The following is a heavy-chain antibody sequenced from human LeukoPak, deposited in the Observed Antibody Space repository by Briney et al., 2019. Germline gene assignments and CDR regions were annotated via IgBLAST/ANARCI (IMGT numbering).Heavy chain of an antibody. Sequence: SETLSLTCAVYGGSFSGYYWSWIRQPPGKGLEWIGEINHSGSTNYNPSLKSRVTISVDTSKNQFSLKLSSVTAADTAVYYCARERSTAYYYGSGRSTCFDYWGQGTLVTVSS. CDR3: ARERSTAYYYGSGRSTCFDY. CDR1: GGSFSGYY. V-gene: IGHV4-34*01. CDR2: INHSGST. D-gene: IGHD3-10*01. J-gene: IGHJ4*02.